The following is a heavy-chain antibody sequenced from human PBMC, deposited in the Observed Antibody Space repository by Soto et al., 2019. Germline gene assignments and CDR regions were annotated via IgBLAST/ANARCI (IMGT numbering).Heavy chain of an antibody. CDR3: ARRYYDSSGYYYDYYYYYGMDV. D-gene: IGHD3-22*01. J-gene: IGHJ6*02. CDR2: IWYDGSNK. CDR1: GFTFSSYG. V-gene: IGHV3-33*01. Sequence: QVQLVESGGGVVQPGRSLRLSCAASGFTFSSYGMHWVRQAPGKGLEWVAVIWYDGSNKYYADSGKGRFTISRDNSKNTLYLHMNSLRAEDTAVYYCARRYYDSSGYYYDYYYYYGMDVWGQGTTVTVSS.